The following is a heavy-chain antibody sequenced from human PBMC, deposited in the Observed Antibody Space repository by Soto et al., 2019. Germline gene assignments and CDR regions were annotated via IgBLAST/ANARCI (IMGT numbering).Heavy chain of an antibody. CDR1: GFTFSSYG. V-gene: IGHV3-30*02. J-gene: IGHJ6*02. D-gene: IGHD5-12*01. CDR2: IWYDGSNK. Sequence: GGSLRLSCAASGFTFSSYGMHWVRQAPGKGLEWVAVIWYDGSNKYYADSVKGRFTISRDNSKNTLYLQMNSLRAEDTAVYYCAKDESGYDPLPLYYYYYGMDVWGQGTTVTVSS. CDR3: AKDESGYDPLPLYYYYYGMDV.